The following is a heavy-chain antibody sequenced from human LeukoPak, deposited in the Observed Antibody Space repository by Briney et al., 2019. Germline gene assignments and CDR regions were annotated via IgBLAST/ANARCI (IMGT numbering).Heavy chain of an antibody. D-gene: IGHD3-10*01. CDR2: LYSGGNA. J-gene: IGHJ4*02. CDR3: ARDYYGSGSYAY. V-gene: IGHV3-66*01. Sequence: PGGSLRLSCAASGFTVSSNYMTWVRQAPGKGLKWVSVLYSGGNAFYADSVKGRFTISRDTFKNTVYLQMNSLRVEDTAVYYCARDYYGSGSYAYWGQGTLVTVSS. CDR1: GFTVSSNY.